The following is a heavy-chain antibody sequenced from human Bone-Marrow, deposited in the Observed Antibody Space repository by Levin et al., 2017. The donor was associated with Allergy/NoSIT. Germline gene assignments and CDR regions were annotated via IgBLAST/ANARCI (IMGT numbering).Heavy chain of an antibody. D-gene: IGHD2-15*01. J-gene: IGHJ6*02. CDR3: AKDWLAHILVAAGASWYYGLDV. CDR1: GFIFSTYA. Sequence: QPGGSLRLSCEASGFIFSTYAMNWVRQTPEKGLEWVSGIGGRGGSTFYADSVKGRFTISRDNSKNTLYLQMNNLRDDDTAVYYCAKDWLAHILVAAGASWYYGLDVWGQGTTVTVSS. V-gene: IGHV3-23*01. CDR2: IGGRGGST.